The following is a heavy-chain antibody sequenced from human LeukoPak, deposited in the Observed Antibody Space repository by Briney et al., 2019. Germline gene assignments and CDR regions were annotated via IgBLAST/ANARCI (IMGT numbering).Heavy chain of an antibody. CDR1: GFTFSSHA. V-gene: IGHV3-64*01. J-gene: IGHJ4*02. CDR3: AAKYSGSYPFDY. Sequence: GGSLRLSCTASGFTFSSHAMSWVRQAPGKGLEYVSSINPSGGNTYYANSVKGRFTISRDNSKNTLFLQMGSLRPEDMAVYYCAAKYSGSYPFDYWGQGTLVTVSS. CDR2: INPSGGNT. D-gene: IGHD1-26*01.